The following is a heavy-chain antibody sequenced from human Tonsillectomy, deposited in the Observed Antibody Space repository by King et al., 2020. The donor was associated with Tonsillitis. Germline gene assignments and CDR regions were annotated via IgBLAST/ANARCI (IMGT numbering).Heavy chain of an antibody. V-gene: IGHV4-39*07. J-gene: IGHJ4*02. CDR1: GGSISSSSYY. CDR3: ARQHLGKGIEVAGISV. CDR2: IYYSGST. D-gene: IGHD6-19*01. Sequence: QLQESGPGLVKPSETLSLTCTVSGGSISSSSYYWGWIRQPPGKGLEWIVSIYYSGSTYYNPSLKSRVPISVDTSQNQFSLKLSSVTAAATAVYSCARQHLGKGIEVAGISVWGQGTLVTVSS.